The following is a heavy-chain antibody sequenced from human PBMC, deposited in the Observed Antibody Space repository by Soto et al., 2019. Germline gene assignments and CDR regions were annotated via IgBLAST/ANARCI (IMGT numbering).Heavy chain of an antibody. J-gene: IGHJ5*02. CDR2: IIPMFGTA. Sequence: QEQLVQSGAEVKKPGSSVRVSCKASKGTFNRDAITWVRQVPGQGLEWMGGIIPMFGTADYVQKFQGRVTITADPSRGTAYMQLSSLRSEDTPAYYCARRAAVSGPSIWFDPWCQGTLVTVSS. D-gene: IGHD6-19*01. CDR1: KGTFNRDA. V-gene: IGHV1-69*01. CDR3: ARRAAVSGPSIWFDP.